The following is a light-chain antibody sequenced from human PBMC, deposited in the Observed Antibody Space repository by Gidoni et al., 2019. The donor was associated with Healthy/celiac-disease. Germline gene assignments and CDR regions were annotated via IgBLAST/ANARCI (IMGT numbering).Light chain of an antibody. CDR1: QSVSSSY. Sequence: DIELTQSPGTLSLSPGERATLTCRASQSVSSSYLAWYQQTPGQAPRLLIYGASRRATGIPDRFSGSGSGTDFTLTISRLEPEDFAVYYCQQYGSSRTFGQGTKVEIK. CDR3: QQYGSSRT. V-gene: IGKV3-20*01. CDR2: GAS. J-gene: IGKJ1*01.